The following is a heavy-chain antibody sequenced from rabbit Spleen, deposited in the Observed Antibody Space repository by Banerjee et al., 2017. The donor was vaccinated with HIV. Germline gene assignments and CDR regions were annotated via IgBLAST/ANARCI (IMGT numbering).Heavy chain of an antibody. Sequence: QSLEESGGGLVQPEGSLTLTCKASGFSFSNKAVMCWVRQAPGKGLEWIACIDAGTSGFTYFATWAKGRFAISKTSSTTVTLQMTRLTAADTATYFCARDGVGGSYFALWGPGTLVTVS. CDR1: GFSFSNKAV. CDR3: ARDGVGGSYFAL. J-gene: IGHJ4*01. CDR2: IDAGTSGFT. D-gene: IGHD8-1*01. V-gene: IGHV1S40*01.